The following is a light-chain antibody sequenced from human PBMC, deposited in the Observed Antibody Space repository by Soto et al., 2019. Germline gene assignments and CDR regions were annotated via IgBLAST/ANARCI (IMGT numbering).Light chain of an antibody. CDR2: DAS. Sequence: EFVLTQSPGTLSLSPGARATLSCRASQSVSSNSLAWYQQKPGQAPRLLIYDASSRAAGIPDRFSGSGSGTYFTLTIIRLEPEDLAVYYCQQYGKSPPITFGKGTRLEIK. J-gene: IGKJ5*01. V-gene: IGKV3-20*01. CDR1: QSVSSNS. CDR3: QQYGKSPPIT.